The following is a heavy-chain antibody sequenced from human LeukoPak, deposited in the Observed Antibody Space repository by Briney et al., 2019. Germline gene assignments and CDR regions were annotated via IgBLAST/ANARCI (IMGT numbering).Heavy chain of an antibody. CDR2: ISYDGSNK. J-gene: IGHJ4*02. CDR3: ARDPGTGTTSPFFDY. CDR1: GFTFSSYA. V-gene: IGHV3-30-3*01. D-gene: IGHD1-1*01. Sequence: GGSLRLSCAASGFTFSSYAMHWVRQAPGKGLEWVAVISYDGSNKYYADSVKGRSTISRDNSKNTLYLQMNSLRAKDTAVYYCARDPGTGTTSPFFDYWGQGTLVTVSS.